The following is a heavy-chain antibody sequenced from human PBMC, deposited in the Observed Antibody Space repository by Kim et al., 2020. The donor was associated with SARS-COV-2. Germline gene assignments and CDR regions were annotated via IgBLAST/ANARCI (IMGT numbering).Heavy chain of an antibody. D-gene: IGHD4-4*01. CDR1: GITFSDYY. J-gene: IGHJ1*01. Sequence: GGSLRLSCTASGITFSDYYMSWIRQAPGKGLEWVAYFSLGGDTKYYVHSVKGRFTISRDNAKNSLYLQMDSLRVEDTAVYYCARAGKYSCWGRG. V-gene: IGHV3-11*01. CDR3: ARAGKYSC. CDR2: FSLGGDTK.